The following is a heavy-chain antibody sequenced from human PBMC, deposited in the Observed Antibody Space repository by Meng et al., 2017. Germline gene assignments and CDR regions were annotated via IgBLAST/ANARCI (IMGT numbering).Heavy chain of an antibody. J-gene: IGHJ2*01. D-gene: IGHD3-22*01. Sequence: QWQRQESGPGLVQPSPPLFLPCTVSGGSISSVGYYWSWIRQHPGKGLEWIGYIYYSGSTYYNPSLKSLVTISVDTSKNQFSLKLSSVTAADTAVYYCARVHYYDSSGYNNWYFDLWGRGTLVTVSS. V-gene: IGHV4-31*01. CDR1: GGSISSVGYY. CDR2: IYYSGST. CDR3: ARVHYYDSSGYNNWYFDL.